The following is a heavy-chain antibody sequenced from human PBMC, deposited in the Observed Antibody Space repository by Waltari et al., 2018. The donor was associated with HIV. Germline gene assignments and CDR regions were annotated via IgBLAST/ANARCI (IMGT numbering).Heavy chain of an antibody. CDR3: ARVKVTTFVRYSWFDP. V-gene: IGHV4-34*01. J-gene: IGHJ5*02. CDR2: INHSGST. Sequence: QVQLQQWGAGLLKPSETLSLTCAVYGGSFSGYYWSWIRQPPGKGLEWIGEINHSGSTNYNPSLKSRVTISVDTSKNQFSLKLSSVTAADTAVYYCARVKVTTFVRYSWFDPWGQGTLVTVSS. CDR1: GGSFSGYY. D-gene: IGHD3-16*01.